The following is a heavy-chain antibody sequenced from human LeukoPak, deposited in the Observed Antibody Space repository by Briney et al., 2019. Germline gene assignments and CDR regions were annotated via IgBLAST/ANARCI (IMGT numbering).Heavy chain of an antibody. D-gene: IGHD5-12*01. J-gene: IGHJ4*02. CDR2: TNADGSIT. Sequence: GGSLRLSCAASGFSFSTYWMHWVRQVPGTGPVWVSRTNADGSITDYTDSVKGRFTISRDNAKNSLHLQMNSLRAEDTAVYYCARSYGWLPGGMWGQGTLVTVSS. V-gene: IGHV3-74*01. CDR3: ARSYGWLPGGM. CDR1: GFSFSTYW.